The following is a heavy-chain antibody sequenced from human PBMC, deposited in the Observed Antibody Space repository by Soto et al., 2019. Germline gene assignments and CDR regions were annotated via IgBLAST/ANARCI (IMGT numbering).Heavy chain of an antibody. CDR2: INHSGST. J-gene: IGHJ6*02. Sequence: SETLSLTCAVYGGAFSGYYWSWIRQPPGKGLEWIGEINHSGSTNYNPSLKSGVTIAVDTSKNQCSLKLSSGTAADTAVYYCARSHGYYYYYGMDVWGQGTTVNVSS. V-gene: IGHV4-34*01. CDR3: ARSHGYYYYYGMDV. CDR1: GGAFSGYY.